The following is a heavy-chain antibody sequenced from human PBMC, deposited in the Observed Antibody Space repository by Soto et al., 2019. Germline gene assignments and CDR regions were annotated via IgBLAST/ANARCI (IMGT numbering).Heavy chain of an antibody. CDR2: ISWNSGSI. V-gene: IGHV3-9*01. J-gene: IGHJ4*02. D-gene: IGHD6-13*01. CDR3: AKSRLAAAGTVYDY. Sequence: EVQLGESGGGLVQPGRSLRLSCAASGFTFDDYAMHWVRQAPGKGLEWVSGISWNSGSIGYADSVKGRFTISRDNAKNSLYLQMNSLRAEDTALYYCAKSRLAAAGTVYDYWGQGTLVTVSS. CDR1: GFTFDDYA.